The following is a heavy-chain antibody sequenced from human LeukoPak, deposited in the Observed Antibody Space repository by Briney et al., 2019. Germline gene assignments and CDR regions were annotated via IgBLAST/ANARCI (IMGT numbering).Heavy chain of an antibody. V-gene: IGHV3-30*02. CDR1: GFTFSSYG. Sequence: GGSLRLSCAASGFTFSSYGMHWVRQAPGKGLEWAAFIRYDGSNKYYADSVKGRFTISRDNAKNSLYLQMNSLRAEDTAVYYCARDRYYDSSGYPGYWGQGTLVTVSS. D-gene: IGHD3-22*01. CDR3: ARDRYYDSSGYPGY. CDR2: IRYDGSNK. J-gene: IGHJ4*02.